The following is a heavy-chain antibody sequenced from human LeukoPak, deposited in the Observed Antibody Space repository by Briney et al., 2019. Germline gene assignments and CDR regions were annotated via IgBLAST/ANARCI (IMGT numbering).Heavy chain of an antibody. D-gene: IGHD6-13*01. V-gene: IGHV4-34*01. Sequence: KTSETLSLTCAVYGGSFSGYYWSWIRQPPGMGLEWIGEINHSGSTNYNPSLKSRVTISVDTSKNQFSLKLSSVTAADTAVYYCARFDWTSGYSSSWSDSAFDIWGQGTMVTVSS. CDR3: ARFDWTSGYSSSWSDSAFDI. J-gene: IGHJ3*02. CDR1: GGSFSGYY. CDR2: INHSGST.